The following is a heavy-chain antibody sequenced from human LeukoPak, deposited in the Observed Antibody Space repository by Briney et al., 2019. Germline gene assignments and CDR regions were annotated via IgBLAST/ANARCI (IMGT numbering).Heavy chain of an antibody. J-gene: IGHJ4*02. D-gene: IGHD3-10*01. Sequence: PSETLSLTCAVYGGSFSGYYWSWVRQPPGKGLEWIGSIYYSGSTYYNPSLKSRVTISVDTSKNQFSLKLSSVTAADTAVYYCASFKITMVRGVIGDWGQGTLVTVSS. CDR1: GGSFSGYY. V-gene: IGHV4-34*01. CDR3: ASFKITMVRGVIGD. CDR2: IYYSGST.